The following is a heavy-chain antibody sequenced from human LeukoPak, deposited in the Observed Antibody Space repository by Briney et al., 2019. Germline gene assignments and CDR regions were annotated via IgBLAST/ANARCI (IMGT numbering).Heavy chain of an antibody. CDR3: AKDLSGRKGPFDY. D-gene: IGHD3-10*01. V-gene: IGHV3-30*18. Sequence: GRSLRLSCAASGFTFSSYGMHWVRQAPGKGLEWVAVISSDGSNAYYADSVKGRFTMSRDNSKNTLFVQMNSLRAEDTAVHYCAKDLSGRKGPFDYWGQGTLVTVSS. CDR1: GFTFSSYG. CDR2: ISSDGSNA. J-gene: IGHJ4*02.